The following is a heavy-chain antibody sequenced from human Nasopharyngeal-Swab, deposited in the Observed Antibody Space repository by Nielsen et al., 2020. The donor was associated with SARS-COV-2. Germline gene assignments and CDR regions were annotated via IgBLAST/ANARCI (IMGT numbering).Heavy chain of an antibody. J-gene: IGHJ6*02. V-gene: IGHV4-30-2*01. Sequence: RQAPGKGLEWIGYIYHSGSTYYNPSLKSRVTISVDRSKNQFSLKLSSVTAADTAVYYCASVRGHYYGMDVWGQGTTVTVSS. D-gene: IGHD3-10*01. CDR3: ASVRGHYYGMDV. CDR2: IYHSGST.